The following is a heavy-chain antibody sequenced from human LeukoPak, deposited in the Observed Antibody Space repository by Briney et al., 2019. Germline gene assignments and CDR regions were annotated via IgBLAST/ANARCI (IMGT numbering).Heavy chain of an antibody. CDR1: GFTFSSYS. J-gene: IGHJ6*03. Sequence: GGSLRLSCAASGFTFSSYSMNWVRQAPGKGLEWVSSISSSSSYIYYADSVKGRFTISRDNAKNSLYLQMNSLRAEDTAVYYCARVGLNPGYYYYYMDVWGKGTTVTVSS. CDR3: ARVGLNPGYYYYYMDV. D-gene: IGHD3-16*01. CDR2: ISSSSSYI. V-gene: IGHV3-21*01.